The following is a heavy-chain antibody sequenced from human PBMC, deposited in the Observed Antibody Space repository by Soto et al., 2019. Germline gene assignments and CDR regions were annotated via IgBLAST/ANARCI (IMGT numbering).Heavy chain of an antibody. Sequence: ASVKVSCKASGYTFTSYYMHWVRQAPGQGLEWMGIINPSGGSTSYAQKFQGRVTMTRDTSTSTVYMQLSSLRSEDTAVYYCARSRNPARYGMDVWGQGTTVTVSS. CDR1: GYTFTSYY. V-gene: IGHV1-46*01. D-gene: IGHD1-1*01. J-gene: IGHJ6*02. CDR2: INPSGGST. CDR3: ARSRNPARYGMDV.